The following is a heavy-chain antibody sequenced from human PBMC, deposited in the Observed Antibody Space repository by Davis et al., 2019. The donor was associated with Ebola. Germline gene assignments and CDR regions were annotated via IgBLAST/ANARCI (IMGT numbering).Heavy chain of an antibody. CDR2: ISAYNGNT. CDR1: GYTFTSYG. D-gene: IGHD6-13*01. V-gene: IGHV1-18*01. CDR3: ASRARGIAAAGTDY. Sequence: ASVKVSCKASGYTFTSYGISWVRQAPGQGLEWMGWISAYNGNTNYAQKLQGRVTITADESTSTAYMELSSLRSEDTAVYYCASRARGIAAAGTDYWGQGTLVTVSS. J-gene: IGHJ4*02.